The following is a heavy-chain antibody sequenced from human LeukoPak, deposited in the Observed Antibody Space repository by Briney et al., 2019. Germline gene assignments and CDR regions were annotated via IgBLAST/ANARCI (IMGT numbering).Heavy chain of an antibody. V-gene: IGHV4-39*01. CDR3: ASTGYTSGRWFDP. CDR1: GVSISSSSYY. J-gene: IGHJ5*02. D-gene: IGHD6-19*01. Sequence: SETLSLTCTVSGVSISSSSYYWGWIRQPPGKGLEWIGSISDSGSTYYNPSLKSRVTIFVDTSKNQCSLKLNSVTAADTAAYYCASTGYTSGRWFDPWGQGTLVTVSS. CDR2: ISDSGST.